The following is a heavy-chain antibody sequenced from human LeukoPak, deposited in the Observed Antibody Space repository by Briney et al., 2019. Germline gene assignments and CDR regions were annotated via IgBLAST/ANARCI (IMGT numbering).Heavy chain of an antibody. D-gene: IGHD3/OR15-3a*01. CDR2: ISSSSSTI. Sequence: TGGSLRLSCAASGFTFSSYSMNSGRQAPGKGLEWVSYISSSSSTIYYADSVKARFTIYRQNAKNSLYLQMNSLRGEAMAVYYCARVYDFWSGYYPFDYWGQGTLVTVSS. CDR1: GFTFSSYS. CDR3: ARVYDFWSGYYPFDY. J-gene: IGHJ4*02. V-gene: IGHV3-48*01.